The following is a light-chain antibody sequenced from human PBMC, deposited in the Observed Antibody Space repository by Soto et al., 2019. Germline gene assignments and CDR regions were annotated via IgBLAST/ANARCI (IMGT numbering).Light chain of an antibody. Sequence: DIQMTQSPSSLSALVGDRVTLTCRASQGISNYLAWYHQKPGEVPKLLIYAASTLQSGVPSRFSGSGSGTDFTLTISSLRPEDVAAYYCQHYHSPPFTCSRGTKLDVK. V-gene: IGKV1-27*01. CDR1: QGISNY. CDR2: AAS. J-gene: IGKJ3*01. CDR3: QHYHSPPFT.